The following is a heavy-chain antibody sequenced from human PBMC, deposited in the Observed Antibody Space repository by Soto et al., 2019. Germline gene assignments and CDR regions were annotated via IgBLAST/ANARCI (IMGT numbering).Heavy chain of an antibody. CDR1: GFTFSSYG. CDR2: IWYDGSNK. Sequence: GGSLRLSCAASGFTFSSYGMHWVRQAPGKGLEWVAVIWYDGSNKYYADSVKGRFTISRDNSKNTLYLQMNSLRAEDTAVYYCARDQIEGSSSYDYWGQGTLVTVSS. J-gene: IGHJ4*02. CDR3: ARDQIEGSSSYDY. D-gene: IGHD6-13*01. V-gene: IGHV3-33*01.